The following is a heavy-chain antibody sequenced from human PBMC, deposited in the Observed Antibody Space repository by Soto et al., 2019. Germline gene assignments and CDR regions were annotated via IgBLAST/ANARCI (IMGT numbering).Heavy chain of an antibody. CDR2: MYYSGST. V-gene: IGHV4-59*08. CDR3: ARGPYYDLIWNYYYMDV. CDR1: GGSISGHY. D-gene: IGHD3-16*01. Sequence: QVQLQESGPGLVKPSETLSLSCSVSGGSISGHYWSWVRQTPGKGLEWIGYMYYSGSTNYNPSLKSQVTISVDTSKNRFSLRLTSVNAADTAVYYCARGPYYDLIWNYYYMDVWGKGTTVTVSS. J-gene: IGHJ6*03.